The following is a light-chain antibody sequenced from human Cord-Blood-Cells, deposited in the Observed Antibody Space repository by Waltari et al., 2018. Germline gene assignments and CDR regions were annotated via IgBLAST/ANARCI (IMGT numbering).Light chain of an antibody. CDR1: TRLAGASNY. J-gene: IGLJ3*02. CDR3: SSYTSSSTRV. V-gene: IGLV2-14*01. CDR2: DVS. Sequence: QSALTQPPSVSGSPGQSITISSTGTTRLAGASNYAHCHQQHPGKAPKLMIYDVSNRPSGVSNRFSGSKSGNTASLTISGLQAEDEADYYCSSYTSSSTRVFGGGTKLTVL.